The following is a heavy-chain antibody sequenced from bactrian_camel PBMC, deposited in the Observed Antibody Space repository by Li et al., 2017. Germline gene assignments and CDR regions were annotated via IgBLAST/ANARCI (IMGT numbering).Heavy chain of an antibody. Sequence: HVQLVESGGGSVQPGGSLSLSCAVSGTTNSNYCMGWFRQAPGKEREGVAGIYTGSGSAAYADSVKGRFTISHDVAKRTLSLQMSNIEAEDTATYYCAQDVLERGCSPTTVFHIWGQGTQVTVS. CDR1: GTTNSNYC. V-gene: IGHV3S1*01. CDR2: IYTGSGSA. CDR3: AQDVLERGCSPTTVFHI. J-gene: IGHJ4*01. D-gene: IGHD1*01.